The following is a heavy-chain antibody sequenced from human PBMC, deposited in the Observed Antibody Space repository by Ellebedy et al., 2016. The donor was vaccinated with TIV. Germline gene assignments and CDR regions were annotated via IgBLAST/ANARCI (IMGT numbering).Heavy chain of an antibody. CDR3: ARVGEVAATPCSY. CDR1: GYSFTTYW. CDR2: IYPGDSDT. V-gene: IGHV5-51*01. Sequence: GESLKISCKGSGYSFTTYWIGWVRQMSGKGLEWMGIIYPGDSDTRYSPSFQGQVTTSAAKSISTAYLQWSSLKASDTAMYYCARVGEVAATPCSYWGQGTLVTVSS. J-gene: IGHJ4*02. D-gene: IGHD2-15*01.